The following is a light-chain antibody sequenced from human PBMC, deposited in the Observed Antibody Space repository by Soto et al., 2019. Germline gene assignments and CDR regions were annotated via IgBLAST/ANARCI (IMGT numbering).Light chain of an antibody. CDR3: QQYNNWPLYT. CDR1: QSVSSS. V-gene: IGKV3-15*01. CDR2: GAS. Sequence: EIVMTQSPATLSVFPGERATLSCRASQSVSSSLAWYQQKPGQAPRLLIYGASTRATGIPARFSGSGSGTEFSLTISSLQSEDFAVYYCQQYNNWPLYTFGQGTKLEIK. J-gene: IGKJ2*01.